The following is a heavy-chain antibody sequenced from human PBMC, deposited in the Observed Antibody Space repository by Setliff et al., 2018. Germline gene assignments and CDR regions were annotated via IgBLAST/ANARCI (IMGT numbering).Heavy chain of an antibody. J-gene: IGHJ5*01. Sequence: ASVKVSCKTSGYKFNDYAISWVRQGPGQGLEWVGWISAYSGNTYYAKKLHDRVTLTTDTSTSTAHMVQRSLGTDDAAVYYCSRLVRSCPTTTCHRASCGDSWGQGTLVTVSS. CDR2: ISAYSGNT. D-gene: IGHD2-2*02. CDR3: SRLVRSCPTTTCHRASCGDS. CDR1: GYKFNDYA. V-gene: IGHV1-18*01.